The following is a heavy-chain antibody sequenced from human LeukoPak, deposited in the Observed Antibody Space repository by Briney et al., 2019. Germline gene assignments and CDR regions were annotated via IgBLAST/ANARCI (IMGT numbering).Heavy chain of an antibody. CDR3: ARTWVSSGPNFNWYFDL. D-gene: IGHD4/OR15-4a*01. J-gene: IGHJ2*01. CDR2: IYYSGST. CDR1: GGSISSSSYY. Sequence: SETLSLTCTVSGGSISSSSYYWGWIRQPPGKGLEWIGSIYYSGSTYYNPSLKSRVTISVDTSKNQFSLKLSSVTAADTAVYYCARTWVSSGPNFNWYFDLWGRGTLVTVSS. V-gene: IGHV4-39*01.